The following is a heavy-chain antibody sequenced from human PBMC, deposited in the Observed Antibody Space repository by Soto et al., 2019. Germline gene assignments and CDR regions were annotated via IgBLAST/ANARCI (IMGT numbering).Heavy chain of an antibody. CDR1: GFTFSSYS. V-gene: IGHV3-21*01. CDR2: ISSSSSYI. CDR3: ARGSLDDYYYYGMDV. Sequence: GSLRLYCAASGFTFSSYSMNWVRQAPGKGLEWVSSISSSSSYIYYADSVKGRFTISRDNAKNSLYLQMNSLRAEDTAVYYCARGSLDDYYYYGMDVWGQGTTVTVSS. D-gene: IGHD1-1*01. J-gene: IGHJ6*02.